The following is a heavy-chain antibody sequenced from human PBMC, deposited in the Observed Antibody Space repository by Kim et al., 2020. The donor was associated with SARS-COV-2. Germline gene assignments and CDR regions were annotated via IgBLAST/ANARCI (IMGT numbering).Heavy chain of an antibody. D-gene: IGHD3-10*01. V-gene: IGHV4-31*03. Sequence: SETLSLTCTVSGGSISSGGYYWSWIRQHPGKGLEWIGYIYYSGSTYYNPSLKSRVTISVDTSKNQFSLKLSSVTAADTAVYYCARERGSMVRGALDVWGQGTTVTVSS. CDR2: IYYSGST. CDR1: GGSISSGGYY. J-gene: IGHJ6*02. CDR3: ARERGSMVRGALDV.